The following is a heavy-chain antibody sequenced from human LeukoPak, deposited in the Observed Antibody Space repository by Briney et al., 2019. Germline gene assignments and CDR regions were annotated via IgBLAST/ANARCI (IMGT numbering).Heavy chain of an antibody. CDR2: TYYRAKWFN. Sequence: SQTLSLTCAISGDSVSRNSAAWNWIRQSPSRGLEWLGRTYYRAKWFNYYATSVESQITVNADTSKNKFSLQLNSVTLEDTAVYYCARGRIAYYGMDVWGQGTTVTVSS. V-gene: IGHV6-1*01. CDR1: GDSVSRNSAA. D-gene: IGHD2-21*01. CDR3: ARGRIAYYGMDV. J-gene: IGHJ6*02.